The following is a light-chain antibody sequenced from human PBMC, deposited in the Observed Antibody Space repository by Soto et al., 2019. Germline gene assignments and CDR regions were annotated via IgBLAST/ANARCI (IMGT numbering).Light chain of an antibody. J-gene: IGLJ2*01. V-gene: IGLV2-14*01. CDR3: CSYTSSSTLVV. CDR2: DVI. CDR1: SSDVGGYNY. Sequence: QSALTQPASVSGSPGQSITISCTGTSSDVGGYNYVSWYQQHPGKAPKLMIYDVINRPSGVSNRFSGSKSGNTASLPISGLQAEDVADDYCCSYTSSSTLVVFGRGTKLTVL.